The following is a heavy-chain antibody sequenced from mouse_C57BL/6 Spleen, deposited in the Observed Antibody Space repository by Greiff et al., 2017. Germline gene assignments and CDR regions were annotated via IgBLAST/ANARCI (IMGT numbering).Heavy chain of an antibody. CDR2: IYPGSGNT. CDR3: AREEDGRYYFDY. D-gene: IGHD1-1*01. Sequence: QVQLQQSGAELVRPGASVKLSCKASGYTFTDYYINWVKQRPGQGLEWIARIYPGSGNTYYNEKFKGKATLTAEKSSSTAYMQLSSLTSEDSAVHFCAREEDGRYYFDYWGQGTTLTVSS. CDR1: GYTFTDYY. J-gene: IGHJ2*01. V-gene: IGHV1-76*01.